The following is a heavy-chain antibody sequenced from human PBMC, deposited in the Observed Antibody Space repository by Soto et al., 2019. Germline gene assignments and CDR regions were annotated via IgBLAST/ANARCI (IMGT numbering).Heavy chain of an antibody. J-gene: IGHJ4*02. V-gene: IGHV3-74*01. CDR2: IKGDGSGT. CDR1: GVTFGNYW. Sequence: TVGSLRLSCAASGVTFGNYWMRWVRQAPRKGPMWVSRIKGDGSGTYYADSVKGRVTISVDTSKNQFSLKLGSGAAADTAVYHCAKGACPFDYWGQGTLVTVSS. CDR3: AKGACPFDY.